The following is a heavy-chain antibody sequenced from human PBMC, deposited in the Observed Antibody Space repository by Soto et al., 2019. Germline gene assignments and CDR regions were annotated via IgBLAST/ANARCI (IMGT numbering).Heavy chain of an antibody. CDR1: GFPFDSYS. V-gene: IGHV3-21*01. J-gene: IGHJ6*02. CDR3: AREANTIYAPHGLDV. D-gene: IGHD3-3*01. Sequence: PGGSLRLSCAVSGFPFDSYSMSWVRQAPGQGLEWLASLSSGSFYIFHADSIRGRFTISRDDAKNSLFLQMNSLTIEDTATYYCAREANTIYAPHGLDVWGQGTAVTVSS. CDR2: LSSGSFYI.